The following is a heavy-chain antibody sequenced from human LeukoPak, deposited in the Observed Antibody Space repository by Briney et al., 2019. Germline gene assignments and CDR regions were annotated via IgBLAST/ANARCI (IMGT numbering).Heavy chain of an antibody. CDR2: ISAYNGNT. Sequence: GASVKVSCKASGYTFTSYGISWVRQAPGQGLEWMGWISAYNGNTNYAQKLRGRVTMTTDTSTSTAYMELRSLRSDDTAVYYCARVSVVASKNWFDPWGQGTLVTVSS. J-gene: IGHJ5*02. V-gene: IGHV1-18*01. D-gene: IGHD2-15*01. CDR3: ARVSVVASKNWFDP. CDR1: GYTFTSYG.